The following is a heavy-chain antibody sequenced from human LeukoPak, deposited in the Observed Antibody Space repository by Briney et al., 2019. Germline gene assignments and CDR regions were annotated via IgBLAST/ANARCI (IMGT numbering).Heavy chain of an antibody. CDR1: GYIFTSYY. CDR2: INPSGGNT. D-gene: IGHD6-19*01. Sequence: ASVKVSCKASGYIFTSYYIHWVRQAPGQGLEWMGIINPSGGNTNYAQKFQGRVTMTRDTSTSTVYMELSSLRSGDTAVYYCARFAVHRRLAVAGPFGLDYWGQGTLVTVSS. CDR3: ARFAVHRRLAVAGPFGLDY. J-gene: IGHJ4*02. V-gene: IGHV1-46*01.